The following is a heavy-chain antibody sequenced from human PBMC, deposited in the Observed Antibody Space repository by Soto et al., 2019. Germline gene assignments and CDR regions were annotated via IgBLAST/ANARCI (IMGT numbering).Heavy chain of an antibody. J-gene: IGHJ6*02. CDR3: VMVDNYVTPTPQDV. CDR2: ISPYTGNT. Sequence: QVQLVQSGDEVKKPGASVKVSCKASGYIFVNYGIAWVRQPQGQGLEWMGWISPYTGNTNSATKIQGRLTMTTDTSTSTAYRDLGSLTSDDTAVYYCVMVDNYVTPTPQDVWGQGPTVTVSS. V-gene: IGHV1-18*01. CDR1: GYIFVNYG. D-gene: IGHD3-16*01.